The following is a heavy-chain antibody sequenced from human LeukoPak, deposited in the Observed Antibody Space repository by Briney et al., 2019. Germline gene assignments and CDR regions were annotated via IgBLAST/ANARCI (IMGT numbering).Heavy chain of an antibody. CDR1: GDSVSSNSAA. CDR2: TYYRSKWYN. D-gene: IGHD6-13*01. J-gene: IGHJ6*03. V-gene: IGHV6-1*01. CDR3: ARVFIAAAGKAGDYYYYMDV. Sequence: SQTLSLTCAISGDSVSSNSAAWNWIRQSPSRGLEWLGRTYYRSKWYNDYAVSVKSRITINPDTSKNQFSLQLNSVTPEDTAVYYCARVFIAAAGKAGDYYYYMDVWGKGTTVTVSS.